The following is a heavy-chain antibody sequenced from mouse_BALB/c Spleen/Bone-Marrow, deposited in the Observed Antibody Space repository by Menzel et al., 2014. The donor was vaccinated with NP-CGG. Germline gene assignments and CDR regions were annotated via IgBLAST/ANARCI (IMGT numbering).Heavy chain of an antibody. CDR1: GFNIKDTY. D-gene: IGHD1-1*01. J-gene: IGHJ4*01. Sequence: EVQLQESGAELVKPGASVKLSCTASGFNIKDTYMHWVKQRPEQGLEWIGRIDPANGNTKYDPKFQGKATITADTSSNTASLQLSRLTSEDTAVYYCARSRDSGSSSYAMDSWGQGTSVTASS. CDR3: ARSRDSGSSSYAMDS. CDR2: IDPANGNT. V-gene: IGHV14-3*02.